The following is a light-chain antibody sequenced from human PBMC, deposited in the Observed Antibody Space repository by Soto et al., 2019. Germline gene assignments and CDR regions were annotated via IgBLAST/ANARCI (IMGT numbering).Light chain of an antibody. CDR1: NSNIATNT. CDR3: GAWYDSMNGHYV. Sequence: QSVLTQPPSASGTPGLSVTISCSGSNSNIATNTVNWYQQRPGTAPKLLIYNDNERPSGVPDRFSGSKSGPSASLAISGPQSEAEAESYCGAWYDSMNGHYVFGTGTKVTVL. V-gene: IGLV1-44*01. CDR2: NDN. J-gene: IGLJ1*01.